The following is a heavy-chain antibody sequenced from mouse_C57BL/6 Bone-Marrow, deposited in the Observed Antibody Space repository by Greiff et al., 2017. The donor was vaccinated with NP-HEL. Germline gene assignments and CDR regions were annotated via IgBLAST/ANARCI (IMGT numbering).Heavy chain of an antibody. CDR2: IYPRDGST. CDR1: GYTFTSYA. Sequence: QVQLQQSGPELVKPGASVKLSCTASGYTFTSYAINWVKQRPGQGLEWIGWIYPRDGSTKYNEKFKGKATLTVDTSSSTAYMELHSLTSEDSAVYFCARSYYGSPYWYFDVWGKGTTVTVSS. D-gene: IGHD1-1*01. V-gene: IGHV1-85*01. J-gene: IGHJ1*03. CDR3: ARSYYGSPYWYFDV.